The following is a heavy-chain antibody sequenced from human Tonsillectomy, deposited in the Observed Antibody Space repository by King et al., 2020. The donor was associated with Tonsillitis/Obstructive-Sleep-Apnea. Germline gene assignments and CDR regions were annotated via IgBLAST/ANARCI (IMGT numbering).Heavy chain of an antibody. CDR1: GGSISSSSYY. CDR3: ARHSADYDFWSGYPNWFDP. Sequence: LQLQESGPGLVKPSETLSLTCTVSGGSISSSSYYWGWIRQPPGKGLGWIGSIYYSGSTYYNPSLKSRVTISVDTSKNQFSLKLSSVTAADTAVYYFARHSADYDFWSGYPNWFDPWGQGTLVTVSS. D-gene: IGHD3-3*01. CDR2: IYYSGST. J-gene: IGHJ5*02. V-gene: IGHV4-39*01.